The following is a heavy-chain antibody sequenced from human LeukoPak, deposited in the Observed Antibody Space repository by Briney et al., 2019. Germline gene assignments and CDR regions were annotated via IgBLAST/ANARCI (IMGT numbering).Heavy chain of an antibody. CDR2: VYNSGNT. J-gene: IGHJ3*02. Sequence: LETLSLTCAVSGGSISNYYWTWIRQPPGTGLEWIGYVYNSGNTNYNPSLKSRVTISIDASKNQFSLKLNSVTAADTAVYYCARRNVLTEGEAFDIWGQGTLVTVSS. D-gene: IGHD3-16*01. CDR3: ARRNVLTEGEAFDI. CDR1: GGSISNYY. V-gene: IGHV4-59*08.